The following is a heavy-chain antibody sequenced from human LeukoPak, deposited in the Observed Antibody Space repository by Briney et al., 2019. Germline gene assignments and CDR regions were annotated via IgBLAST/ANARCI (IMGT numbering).Heavy chain of an antibody. J-gene: IGHJ4*02. Sequence: GESLKISCKGSGYSFTSHWIGWVRQMPGKGLEWMGIIFPGDSETLYSPSFQGQVTISADKSTNTAYLLWSSLKASDTAMYYCATSESQTKFDYWAQGTLVTVSS. CDR3: ATSESQTKFDY. D-gene: IGHD1/OR15-1a*01. CDR1: GYSFTSHW. CDR2: IFPGDSET. V-gene: IGHV5-51*01.